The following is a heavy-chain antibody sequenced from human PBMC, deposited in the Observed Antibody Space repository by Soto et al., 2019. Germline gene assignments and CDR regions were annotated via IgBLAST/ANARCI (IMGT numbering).Heavy chain of an antibody. V-gene: IGHV4-30-4*01. CDR3: ARDRESGLVPAATSYYSYGMDV. D-gene: IGHD2-2*01. CDR2: IYYSGST. Sequence: QVQLQESGPGLVKPSQTLSLTCTVSGGSISSGDYYWSWIRQPPGKGLEWIGYIYYSGSTYYNPSLRSSFPIPVDTSKHQFSLQLSSVTAADTAVYYCARDRESGLVPAATSYYSYGMDVWGQGTTVTVSS. J-gene: IGHJ6*02. CDR1: GGSISSGDYY.